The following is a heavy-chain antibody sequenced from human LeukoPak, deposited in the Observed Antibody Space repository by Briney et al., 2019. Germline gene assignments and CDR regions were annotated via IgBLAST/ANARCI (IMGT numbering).Heavy chain of an antibody. CDR2: TYLRSNWNK. D-gene: IGHD5-12*01. CDR1: GDSVSSSSSA. Sequence: SQTLSLTFAISGDSVSSSSSAWNWIRQSPSGRLEWLGRTYLRSNWNKDYAETVKGRMTIDSDTSKNQFSLQLNSVTPEDTALYYCARNLRPDFDYWGRGTLVTVSS. V-gene: IGHV6-1*01. J-gene: IGHJ4*02. CDR3: ARNLRPDFDY.